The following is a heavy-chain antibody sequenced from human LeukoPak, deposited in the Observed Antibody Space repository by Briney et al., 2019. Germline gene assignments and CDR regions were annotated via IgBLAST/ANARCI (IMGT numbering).Heavy chain of an antibody. Sequence: GESLKISCKGSGYSFTSYWIGWVRQMPGKGLEWMGIIYPGDSDTRYSPSFQGQVTISADKSISTAYLQWSSLKASDTAMYYCASSQPPSSYYDSSGYYSPFDYRGQGTLVTVSS. D-gene: IGHD3-22*01. CDR2: IYPGDSDT. V-gene: IGHV5-51*01. J-gene: IGHJ4*02. CDR3: ASSQPPSSYYDSSGYYSPFDY. CDR1: GYSFTSYW.